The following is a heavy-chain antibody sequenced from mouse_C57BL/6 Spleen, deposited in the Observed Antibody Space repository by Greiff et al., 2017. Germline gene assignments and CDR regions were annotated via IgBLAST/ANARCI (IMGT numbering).Heavy chain of an antibody. CDR1: GYSFTGYY. J-gene: IGHJ2*01. CDR3: ANPYDGY. Sequence: VQLQQSGPELVKPGASVKISCKASGYSFTGYYMNWVKQSPEKSLEWIGEINPSTGGTTYNQKFKAKATLTVDKSSSTAYMQLKILTSEDSAVYYCANPYDGYWGQGTTLTVSS. V-gene: IGHV1-42*01. D-gene: IGHD2-3*01. CDR2: INPSTGGT.